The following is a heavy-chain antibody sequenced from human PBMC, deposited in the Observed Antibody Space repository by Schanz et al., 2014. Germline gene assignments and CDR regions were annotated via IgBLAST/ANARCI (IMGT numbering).Heavy chain of an antibody. CDR1: GFTFITYA. V-gene: IGHV3-30-3*01. D-gene: IGHD3-10*01. CDR2: ISNDGSIK. J-gene: IGHJ4*01. CDR3: AHNSLRITLLRVPDH. Sequence: QPWRSLSLSCAASGFTFITYAMHWVRQAPGKGLEWLAVISNDGSIKYYADSVKGRFTISRDNSGNTLHLHMNNLRVADTAVYYSAHNSLRITLLRVPDHRAHGSLGSVSS.